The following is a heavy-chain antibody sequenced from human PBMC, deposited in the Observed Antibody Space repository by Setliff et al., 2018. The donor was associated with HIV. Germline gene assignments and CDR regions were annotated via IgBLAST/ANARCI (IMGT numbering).Heavy chain of an antibody. CDR2: VYHSGST. CDR1: GYSISSGYY. CDR3: ASKDCGGGSCRPDN. V-gene: IGHV4-38-2*02. Sequence: PSETLSLTCTVSGYSISSGYYWGWIRQPPGKGLEWIGSVYHSGSTYYNPSLKSRVTISLDTSKNQFSLKLGSVTVADTAVYYCASKDCGGGSCRPDNWGQGTLVTVSS. J-gene: IGHJ4*02. D-gene: IGHD2-15*01.